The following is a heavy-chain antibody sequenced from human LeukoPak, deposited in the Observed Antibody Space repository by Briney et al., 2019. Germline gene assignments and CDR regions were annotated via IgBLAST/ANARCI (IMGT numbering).Heavy chain of an antibody. CDR2: IYYSGST. J-gene: IGHJ5*02. D-gene: IGHD2-2*01. CDR3: ARLPIVVVPAAIGDENNWFDP. Sequence: SETLSLTCTVSGGSISSYYWSWIRQPPGKGLEWIGYIYYSGSTNYNPSLKSRVTISVDTSKNQFSLKLSSVTAADTAVYYCARLPIVVVPAAIGDENNWFDPWGQGTLVTVSS. V-gene: IGHV4-59*12. CDR1: GGSISSYY.